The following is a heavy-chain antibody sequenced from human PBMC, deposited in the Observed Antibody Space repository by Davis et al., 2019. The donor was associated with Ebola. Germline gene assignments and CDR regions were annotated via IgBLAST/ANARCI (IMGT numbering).Heavy chain of an antibody. V-gene: IGHV3-72*01. J-gene: IGHJ6*02. CDR3: ARLVTLNYGMDV. D-gene: IGHD2-21*02. CDR2: SRNKAKSYTT. Sequence: PGGSLRLSCVVSGFTFSDYYVDWVRQAPGKGLEWVGRSRNKAKSYTTEYAASVKGRFTISRDGSKNSLYLQMNSLKIEDTAVYYCARLVTLNYGMDVWGQGTTVTVSS. CDR1: GFTFSDYY.